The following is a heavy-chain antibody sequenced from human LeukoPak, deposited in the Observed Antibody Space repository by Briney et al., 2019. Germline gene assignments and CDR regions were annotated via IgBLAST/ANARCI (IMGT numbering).Heavy chain of an antibody. CDR1: GFTFVTYT. J-gene: IGHJ4*02. D-gene: IGHD1-7*01. V-gene: IGHV3-30*02. Sequence: GGSLRLACTGAGFTFVTYTFNWVRQAPGKGLEWVAFIRYDGSNKYYADSVKGRFTISRDNSKNTLYLQMNSLRAEDTAVYYCARTRITGTAFDYWGQGTLVTVSS. CDR2: IRYDGSNK. CDR3: ARTRITGTAFDY.